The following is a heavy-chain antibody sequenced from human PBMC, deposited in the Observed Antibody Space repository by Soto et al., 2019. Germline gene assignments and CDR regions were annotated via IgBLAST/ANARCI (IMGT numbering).Heavy chain of an antibody. J-gene: IGHJ6*02. CDR2: IDHSGST. CDR3: VRGLSYSGLDV. V-gene: IGHV4-34*01. CDR1: GGSFSAYY. D-gene: IGHD2-21*01. Sequence: SETLSLTCAVNGGSFSAYYWTWIRQPPGRGLEWIGEIDHSGSTNYNPSLESRVTISIDTAKNRFSLNVTSVTAADTAVYYCVRGLSYSGLDVWGQGTTVTVSS.